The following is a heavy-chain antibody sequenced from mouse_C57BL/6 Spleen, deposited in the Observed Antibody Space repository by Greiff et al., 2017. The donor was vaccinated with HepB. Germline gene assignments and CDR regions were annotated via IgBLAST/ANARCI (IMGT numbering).Heavy chain of an antibody. Sequence: VQLQQSGPELVKPRASVKMSCKASGYTFTDYNLHWVKQSQGKSLEWIGYINPNNGGTSYNQKFKGKATLTVNKASSTAYMELRSLTSEDSAVYYCARYRYGSSLDYWGQGTTLTVSS. CDR1: GYTFTDYN. D-gene: IGHD1-1*01. CDR3: ARYRYGSSLDY. V-gene: IGHV1-22*01. J-gene: IGHJ2*01. CDR2: INPNNGGT.